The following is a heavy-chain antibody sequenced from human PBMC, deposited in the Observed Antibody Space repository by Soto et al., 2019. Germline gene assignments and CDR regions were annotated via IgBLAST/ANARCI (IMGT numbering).Heavy chain of an antibody. J-gene: IGHJ4*02. CDR1: VFTFSSYA. V-gene: IGHV3-23*01. CDR2: ISGSGGST. D-gene: IGHD3-3*01. CDR3: AKDVKIFGVARYYFDY. Sequence: PGGSLRLSCAASVFTFSSYAMSWVRQAPGKGLEWVSAISGSGGSTYYADSVKGRFTISRDNSKNTLYLQMNSLRAEDTAVYYCAKDVKIFGVARYYFDYWGQGTMVTFSS.